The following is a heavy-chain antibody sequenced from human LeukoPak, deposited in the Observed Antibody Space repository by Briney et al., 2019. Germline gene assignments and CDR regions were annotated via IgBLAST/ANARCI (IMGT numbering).Heavy chain of an antibody. D-gene: IGHD5-18*01. V-gene: IGHV3-23*01. CDR1: GFTFSSYA. CDR3: ANIAGYSYGFGYDFDY. J-gene: IGHJ4*02. Sequence: GASLRLSCAASGFTFSSYAMSWVRQAPGKGLEWVSAISGSGGSTYYADSVKGRFTISRDNSKNTLYLQMNSLRAEDTAVYYCANIAGYSYGFGYDFDYWGQGTLVTVSS. CDR2: ISGSGGST.